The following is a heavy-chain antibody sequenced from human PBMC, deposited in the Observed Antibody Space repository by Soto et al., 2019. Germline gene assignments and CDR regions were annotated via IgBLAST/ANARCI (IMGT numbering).Heavy chain of an antibody. CDR3: ARDRGNYPLFQH. Sequence: EVQLLESGGGLVEPGGSLRLSCAASGFTFSSYAMTWVRQAPGKGLEWVSSIRGSGAGTYYADSVKGRFTISRDNAKNSLYLQMNSLRAEDTAVYYCARDRGNYPLFQHWGQGTLVTVSS. CDR2: IRGSGAGT. D-gene: IGHD3-16*02. CDR1: GFTFSSYA. J-gene: IGHJ1*01. V-gene: IGHV3-23*01.